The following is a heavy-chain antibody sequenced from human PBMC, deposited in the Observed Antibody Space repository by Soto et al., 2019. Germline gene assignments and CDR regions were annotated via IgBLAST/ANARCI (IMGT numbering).Heavy chain of an antibody. CDR3: AKNHALNDLSFDY. D-gene: IGHD3-9*01. J-gene: IGHJ4*02. CDR2: ISYDGSNK. CDR1: GFTFSSYG. Sequence: QVQLVESGGGVVQPGRSLRLSCAASGFTFSSYGMHWVRQAPGKGLEWVAVISYDGSNKYYADSVKGRFTISRDNSKNPLYLQMNSLRAEDTAVYYCAKNHALNDLSFDYWGQGTLVTVSS. V-gene: IGHV3-30*18.